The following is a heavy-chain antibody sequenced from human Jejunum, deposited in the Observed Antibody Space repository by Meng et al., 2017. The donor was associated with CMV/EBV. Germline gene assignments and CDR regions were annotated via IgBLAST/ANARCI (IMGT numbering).Heavy chain of an antibody. V-gene: IGHV4-4*02. CDR3: ARDRKYHYDNSDSWAFDI. Sequence: IGSSSWWTWGRQPPGKVLEWIGEMSHSGNINYNPSLESRVTISVDTSKNQFSLKLTSVTAADTAVYYCARDRKYHYDNSDSWAFDIWGQGTMVTVSS. CDR1: IGSSSW. J-gene: IGHJ3*02. D-gene: IGHD3-22*01. CDR2: MSHSGNI.